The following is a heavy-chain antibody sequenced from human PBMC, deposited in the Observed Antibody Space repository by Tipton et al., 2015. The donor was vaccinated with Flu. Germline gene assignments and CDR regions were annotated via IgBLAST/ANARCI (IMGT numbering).Heavy chain of an antibody. V-gene: IGHV4-39*07. CDR3: ARIPNIVATKKMFDY. CDR2: HYYSGST. CDR1: GGSISSSTYY. Sequence: GLVKPSETLSLTCTVSGGSISSSTYYWGWIRQPPGKGLEWIGSHYYSGSTYYNPSLNSRVTISLDTSKNQFSLKLSSVTAADTAVYYCARIPNIVATKKMFDYWGQGTLVTVSS. D-gene: IGHD5-12*01. J-gene: IGHJ4*02.